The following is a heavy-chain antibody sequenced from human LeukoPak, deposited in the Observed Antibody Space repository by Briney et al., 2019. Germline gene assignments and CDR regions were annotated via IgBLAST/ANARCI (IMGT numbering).Heavy chain of an antibody. D-gene: IGHD2-2*01. Sequence: ASMKVTCKASLYTFTSYGISWVRQTPGQGLEWMGFISAYNGNTNYAQKLQGRVTMTTDTSTSTDYMELRSLRSDDTAVYYCARVGGVVVPAALYFDYWGQGTLVTVSS. J-gene: IGHJ4*02. CDR1: LYTFTSYG. V-gene: IGHV1-18*01. CDR3: ARVGGVVVPAALYFDY. CDR2: ISAYNGNT.